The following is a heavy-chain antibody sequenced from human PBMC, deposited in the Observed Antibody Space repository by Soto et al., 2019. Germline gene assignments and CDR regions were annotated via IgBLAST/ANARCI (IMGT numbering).Heavy chain of an antibody. Sequence: QVELQESGPRLVKSSGTLSLTCEVSSGSISTGNWWSWVRQPPGKGLEWIGEIYYTGATNYNPSLKSRVTMTKDKSKDQFSLILTSATAADTAVYYCARVLSSGSCCMYYCAFWGKGILVSVS. D-gene: IGHD6-13*01. V-gene: IGHV4-4*02. CDR3: ARVLSSGSCCMYYCAF. CDR1: SGSISTGNW. CDR2: IYYTGAT. J-gene: IGHJ4*02.